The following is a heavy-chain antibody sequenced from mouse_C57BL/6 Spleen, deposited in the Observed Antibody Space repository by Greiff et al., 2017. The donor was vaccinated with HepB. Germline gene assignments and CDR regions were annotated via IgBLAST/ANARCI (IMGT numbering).Heavy chain of an antibody. D-gene: IGHD2-4*01. CDR2: IYPGSGNT. J-gene: IGHJ2*01. CDR1: GYTFTDYY. Sequence: QVQLKQSGAELVRPGASVKLSCKASGYTFTDYYINWVKQRPGQGLEWIARIYPGSGNTYYNEKFKGKATLTAEKSSSTAYMQLSSLTSEDSAVYFCARGGLRQGYFDYWGQGTTLTVSS. V-gene: IGHV1-76*01. CDR3: ARGGLRQGYFDY.